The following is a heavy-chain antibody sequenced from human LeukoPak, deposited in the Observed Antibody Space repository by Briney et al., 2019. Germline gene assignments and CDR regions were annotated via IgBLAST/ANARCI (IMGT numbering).Heavy chain of an antibody. D-gene: IGHD1-26*01. J-gene: IGHJ4*02. V-gene: IGHV1-18*01. CDR1: GYTFTSYG. CDR3: ARDRGVGSYGLSCPDY. CDR2: ISAYNGNT. Sequence: ASVKVSCKASGYTFTSYGISWVRQAPGQRLEWMGWISAYNGNTNYAQKLQGRVTMTTDTSTSTAYMELRSLRSDDTAVYYCARDRGVGSYGLSCPDYWGQGTLVTVSS.